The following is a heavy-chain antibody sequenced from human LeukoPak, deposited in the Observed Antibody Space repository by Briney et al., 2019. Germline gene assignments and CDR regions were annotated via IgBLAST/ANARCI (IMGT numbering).Heavy chain of an antibody. CDR1: GGSISPYY. CDR2: VYYSGST. J-gene: IGHJ3*02. CDR3: ARVTHIVVVTAIQADAFDI. V-gene: IGHV4-59*01. Sequence: SETLSLACTVSGGSISPYYWNWIRQPPGKGLEWIGYVYYSGSTNYNPSLKSRVTISVDTSKNQFSLKLSSVTAADTAVYYCARVTHIVVVTAIQADAFDIWGQGTMVTVSS. D-gene: IGHD2-21*02.